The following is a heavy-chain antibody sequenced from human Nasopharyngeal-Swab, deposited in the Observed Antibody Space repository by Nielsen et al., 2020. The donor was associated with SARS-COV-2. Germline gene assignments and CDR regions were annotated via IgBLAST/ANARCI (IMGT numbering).Heavy chain of an antibody. CDR2: SHYSGST. D-gene: IGHD5-18*01. CDR1: GASISSYY. CDR3: ARLERGYSYGSLDY. V-gene: IGHV4-59*08. Sequence: SETLSLTCTVSGASISSYYWSWIRQTPGKGLEWVAYSHYSGSTNYNPSLKSRVTMSVDTSRNQFSLKLSSVTAADTAVYYCARLERGYSYGSLDYWGQGTLVTVSS. J-gene: IGHJ4*02.